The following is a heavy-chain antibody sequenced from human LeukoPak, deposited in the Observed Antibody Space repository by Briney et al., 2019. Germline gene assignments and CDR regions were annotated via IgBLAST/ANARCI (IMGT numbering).Heavy chain of an antibody. V-gene: IGHV4-59*08. Sequence: SETLSLTCTVSGGSISSYYWSRIRQPPGKGLEWIGYIYYSGSTNYDPSLKSRVTISVDTSKNQFSLKLSSVTAADTAVYYCARFGYSYGNFDYWGQGTLVTVSS. CDR1: GGSISSYY. D-gene: IGHD5-18*01. J-gene: IGHJ4*02. CDR2: IYYSGST. CDR3: ARFGYSYGNFDY.